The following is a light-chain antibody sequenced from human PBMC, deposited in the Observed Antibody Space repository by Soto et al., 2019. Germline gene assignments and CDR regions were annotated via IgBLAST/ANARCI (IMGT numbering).Light chain of an antibody. V-gene: IGLV2-23*01. CDR3: CSYAGSTTYV. CDR1: SSDVGRYNI. CDR2: EGS. Sequence: QSAMTQPAAVSGSPGQSITISCTGTSSDVGRYNIVSWYQQHPGKAPKLMIYEGSKRPSGVSDRFSGSKSGNTASLTISGLPAEDEADYYCCSYAGSTTYVFGTGNKVTVL. J-gene: IGLJ1*01.